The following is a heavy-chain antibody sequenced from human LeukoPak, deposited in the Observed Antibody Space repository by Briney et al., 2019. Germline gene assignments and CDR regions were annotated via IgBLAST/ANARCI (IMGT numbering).Heavy chain of an antibody. J-gene: IGHJ4*02. Sequence: PSETLSLTCTVSGGSISSSSYYWGWIRQPPGKGLEWIGSIYYSGSTYHNPSLKSRVTISVDTSKNQFSLKLSSVTAADTAVYYCASLNGDLVDYWGQGTLVTVSS. V-gene: IGHV4-39*01. CDR2: IYYSGST. CDR3: ASLNGDLVDY. CDR1: GGSISSSSYY. D-gene: IGHD4-17*01.